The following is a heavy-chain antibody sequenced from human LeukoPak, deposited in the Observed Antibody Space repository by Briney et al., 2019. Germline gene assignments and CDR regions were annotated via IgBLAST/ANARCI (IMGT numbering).Heavy chain of an antibody. CDR1: GFTFSSYA. Sequence: GGSLRLSCAAYGFTFSSYAMHWVRQAPGKGLEWVAVISYDGSNKYYADSVKGRFTISRDNSKNTLYLQMNSLRAEDTAVYYCARDSAYYYDSSGYAFDYWGQGTLVTVSS. V-gene: IGHV3-30*04. J-gene: IGHJ4*02. D-gene: IGHD3-22*01. CDR2: ISYDGSNK. CDR3: ARDSAYYYDSSGYAFDY.